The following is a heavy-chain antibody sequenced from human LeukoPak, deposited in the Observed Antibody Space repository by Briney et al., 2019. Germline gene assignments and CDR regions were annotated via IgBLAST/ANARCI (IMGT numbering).Heavy chain of an antibody. CDR1: GGSITGYY. Sequence: PSETLSLTCSVSGGSITGYYWSWIRQPPGKGLEWIGYVYYSGSTNYNPSLKSRVTMSVNTSKNQFSLRLSSVTAADTAVYYCARGEAVPDSYFDYWGQGTLVTVSS. J-gene: IGHJ4*02. CDR2: VYYSGST. CDR3: ARGEAVPDSYFDY. V-gene: IGHV4-59*01. D-gene: IGHD6-19*01.